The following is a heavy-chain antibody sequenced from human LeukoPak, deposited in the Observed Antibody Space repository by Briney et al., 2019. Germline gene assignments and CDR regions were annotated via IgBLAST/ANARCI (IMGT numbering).Heavy chain of an antibody. V-gene: IGHV3-48*01. CDR3: ARDYHLPYYYDSSGYLYHDAFDI. Sequence: GGSLRLSCAASGFTFSSYSMNWVRQAPGKGLEGVSYISSSSSTIYYADSVKGRFTISRDNAKNSLYLQMNSLRAEDTAVYYCARDYHLPYYYDSSGYLYHDAFDIWGQGTMVTVSS. D-gene: IGHD3-22*01. J-gene: IGHJ3*02. CDR1: GFTFSSYS. CDR2: ISSSSSTI.